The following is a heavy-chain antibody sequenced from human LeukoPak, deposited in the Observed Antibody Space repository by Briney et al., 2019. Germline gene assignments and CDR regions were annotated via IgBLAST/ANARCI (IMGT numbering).Heavy chain of an antibody. Sequence: SDTLSLTCSVSGGAIRDYNCKWVRQPPGKGLEGIGFISYSGNTNYNPYLKRPAAMSVDTSKHEFSLEFASVTAADKAVNYCATTQGSYWASWLDTWGQGALVTVSS. D-gene: IGHD3-10*01. CDR1: GGAIRDYN. V-gene: IGHV4-59*07. CDR2: ISYSGNT. CDR3: ATTQGSYWASWLDT. J-gene: IGHJ5*02.